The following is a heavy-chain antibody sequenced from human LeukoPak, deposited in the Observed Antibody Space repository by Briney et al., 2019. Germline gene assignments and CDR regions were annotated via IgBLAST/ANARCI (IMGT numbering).Heavy chain of an antibody. Sequence: GGSLRLSCAASGFTFSSYSMNWVRQAPGKGLEWVSSISSSSSYIYYADSVKGRFTISRDNAKNSLYLQMNSLRAEDTAVYYCARDRGGVVVPAATTGIFDYWGQGTLVTVSS. D-gene: IGHD2-2*01. CDR2: ISSSSSYI. V-gene: IGHV3-21*01. CDR3: ARDRGGVVVPAATTGIFDY. CDR1: GFTFSSYS. J-gene: IGHJ4*02.